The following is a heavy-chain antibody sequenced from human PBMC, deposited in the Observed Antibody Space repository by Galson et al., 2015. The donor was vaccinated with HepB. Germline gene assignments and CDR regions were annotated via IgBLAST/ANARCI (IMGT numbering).Heavy chain of an antibody. V-gene: IGHV3-23*01. Sequence: SLRLSCAASGFTFSSYAMSWVRQAPGKGLAWVSAISGSGGNTYYADSVKGRFTISRDNSRNTLYLQMNSLRAEDTAVYYCAKDLDQLPMGYFDYWGQGTLVTVSS. CDR1: GFTFSSYA. CDR2: ISGSGGNT. J-gene: IGHJ4*02. CDR3: AKDLDQLPMGYFDY. D-gene: IGHD2-2*01.